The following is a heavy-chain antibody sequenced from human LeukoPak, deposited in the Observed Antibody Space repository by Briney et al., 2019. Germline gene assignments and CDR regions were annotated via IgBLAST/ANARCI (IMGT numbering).Heavy chain of an antibody. V-gene: IGHV1-2*02. D-gene: IGHD2-15*01. J-gene: IGHJ2*01. CDR3: ARDTDLGYCSGGSCYTEWYFDL. Sequence: ASVKVSCKASGYTFTGYYMHWVRQAPGQGLEWMGWINPNSGGTNYAQKFQGRVTMTRDTSISTAYMGLSRLRSDDTAVYYCARDTDLGYCSGGSCYTEWYFDLWGRGTLVTVSS. CDR1: GYTFTGYY. CDR2: INPNSGGT.